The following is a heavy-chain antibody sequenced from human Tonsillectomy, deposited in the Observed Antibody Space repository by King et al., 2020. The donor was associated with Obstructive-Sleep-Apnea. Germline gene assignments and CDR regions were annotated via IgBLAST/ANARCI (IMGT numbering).Heavy chain of an antibody. D-gene: IGHD3-22*01. V-gene: IGHV4-59*08. J-gene: IGHJ4*02. CDR1: GGSISSYY. Sequence: QLQESGPGLVKPSETLSLTCTVSGGSISSYYWSWIRQPPGKGLEWIGYIYYSGSTNYNPSLKSRVTISIDTSKNQFSLKLSSVTAPDTAVYYCARLYDYDSSGYYFDSWGQGTLVSVSS. CDR3: ARLYDYDSSGYYFDS. CDR2: IYYSGST.